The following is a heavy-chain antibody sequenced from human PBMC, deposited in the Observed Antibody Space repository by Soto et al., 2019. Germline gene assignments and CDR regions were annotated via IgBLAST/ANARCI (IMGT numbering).Heavy chain of an antibody. Sequence: QVQLVQSGAEVKKPGASVKVSCKASGYTFTSYYMHWVRQAPGQGLEWMGIINPSGGSTSYAQKFQGGVTMTRDTSTSTVYMELSSLRSEDTAVYYCARDQGCSGGSCYPDYWGQGTLVTVSS. CDR2: INPSGGST. CDR1: GYTFTSYY. D-gene: IGHD2-15*01. J-gene: IGHJ4*02. CDR3: ARDQGCSGGSCYPDY. V-gene: IGHV1-46*01.